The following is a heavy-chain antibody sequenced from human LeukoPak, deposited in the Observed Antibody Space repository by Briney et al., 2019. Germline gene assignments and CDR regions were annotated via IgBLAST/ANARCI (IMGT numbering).Heavy chain of an antibody. CDR3: ARFNYDFWSGYFGSPNYYYYMDV. CDR1: GFTFSSYW. D-gene: IGHD3-3*01. CDR2: INSDGSST. V-gene: IGHV3-74*01. J-gene: IGHJ6*03. Sequence: GGFLRLSCAASGFTFSSYWMHWVRQAPGKGLVWVSRINSDGSSTSYADSVKGRFTISRDNAKNTLYLQMNSLRAEDTAVYYCARFNYDFWSGYFGSPNYYYYMDVWGKGTTVTVSS.